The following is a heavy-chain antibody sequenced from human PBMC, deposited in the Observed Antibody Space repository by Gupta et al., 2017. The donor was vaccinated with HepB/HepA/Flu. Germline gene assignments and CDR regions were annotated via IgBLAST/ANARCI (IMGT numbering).Heavy chain of an antibody. CDR2: IYYSGSA. J-gene: IGHJ4*02. CDR3: ARVSLTGVYRGYFDS. Sequence: QLQLQESGPGLVKPSETMSLTCSVSGDSSINTHYYWGWVRQPPGKGLECIGGIYYSGSADYNAPRKSRVTISVDTSKNQFSLKLISVTAADTAMYYCARVSLTGVYRGYFDSCGQGTLVTVSS. D-gene: IGHD7-27*01. CDR1: GDSSINTHYY. V-gene: IGHV4-39*02.